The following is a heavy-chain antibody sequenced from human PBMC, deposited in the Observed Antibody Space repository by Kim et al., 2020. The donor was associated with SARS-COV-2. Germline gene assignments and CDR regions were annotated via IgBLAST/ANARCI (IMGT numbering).Heavy chain of an antibody. J-gene: IGHJ4*02. V-gene: IGHV4-59*01. Sequence: SNPSLKSRVTRSVDTSKNQFSLKLSSVAAADTAVYYCARSALWFGEFDYWGQGTLVTVSS. D-gene: IGHD3-10*01. CDR3: ARSALWFGEFDY.